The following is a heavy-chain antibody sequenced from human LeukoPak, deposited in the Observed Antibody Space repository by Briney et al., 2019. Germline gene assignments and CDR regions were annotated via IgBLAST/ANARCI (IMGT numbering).Heavy chain of an antibody. Sequence: ASVRVSSKASGYTFTIYDVNWGPHATGQGLEWMGWMNPNRGNTGYAQKFQGRVTITRNTTISTAYMELSSMRSEHTAVYYCARLGTVTTPGFRYYFDYWGQGTLVTVSS. J-gene: IGHJ4*02. D-gene: IGHD4-17*01. V-gene: IGHV1-8*03. CDR3: ARLGTVTTPGFRYYFDY. CDR1: GYTFTIYD. CDR2: MNPNRGNT.